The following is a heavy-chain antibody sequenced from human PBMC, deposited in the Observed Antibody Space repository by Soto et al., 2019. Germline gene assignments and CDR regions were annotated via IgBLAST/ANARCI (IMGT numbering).Heavy chain of an antibody. J-gene: IGHJ4*02. CDR1: GYTFTSYG. Sequence: ASMKVSCKSSGYTFTSYGFSWVRQAPGQGLEWMGWISAYNGNTNYAQKFQGRVSMTTDTSTSTAYMELRSLRSDDTAVYYCARDGAAGQGRAFDHWGQGTQVTVSS. CDR3: ARDGAAGQGRAFDH. V-gene: IGHV1-18*01. D-gene: IGHD6-13*01. CDR2: ISAYNGNT.